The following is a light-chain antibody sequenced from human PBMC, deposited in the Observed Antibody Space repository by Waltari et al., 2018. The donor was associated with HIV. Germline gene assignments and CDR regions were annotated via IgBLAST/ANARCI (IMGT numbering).Light chain of an antibody. Sequence: DIVMTQSPATLSVSPGERAALSCRASQSVTANFAWYQQKPGQAPRLVIYGASTRATGIPARFRGSGSGTEFTLTIRSLQSEDFAVYYCQQYNNWPPTFGQGTKVEIK. J-gene: IGKJ1*01. CDR2: GAS. CDR1: QSVTAN. V-gene: IGKV3-15*01. CDR3: QQYNNWPPT.